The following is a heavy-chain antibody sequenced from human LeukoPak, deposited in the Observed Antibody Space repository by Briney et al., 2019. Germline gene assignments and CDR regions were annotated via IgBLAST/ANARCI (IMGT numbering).Heavy chain of an antibody. CDR1: GGSISSGGYS. CDR3: AREGFCGGGSCNNGFAP. D-gene: IGHD2-15*01. CDR2: IYHSGST. Sequence: ASETLSLTCAVSGGSISSGGYSWSWIRQPPGKGLEWIGYIYHSGSTYYNPSLKSRVTISVDRSKNQFSLNLSSVTAADTAVYYGAREGFCGGGSCNNGFAPGGQGPLVTVSS. J-gene: IGHJ5*02. V-gene: IGHV4-30-2*01.